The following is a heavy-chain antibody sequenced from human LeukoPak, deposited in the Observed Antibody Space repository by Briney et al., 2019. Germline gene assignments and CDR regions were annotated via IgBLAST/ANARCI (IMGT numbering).Heavy chain of an antibody. CDR1: GGAISSPY. Sequence: SETLSLTCTVSGGAISSPYWTWIRQPPGKGLEWIGYIYYGGSTDYSPSLKSRATISLDTSKNQFSLHLTSVTAADTAVYYCARQLAGLAPPCFIDSWGQGTLVTVSS. V-gene: IGHV4-59*08. D-gene: IGHD3-3*02. CDR2: IYYGGST. CDR3: ARQLAGLAPPCFIDS. J-gene: IGHJ4*02.